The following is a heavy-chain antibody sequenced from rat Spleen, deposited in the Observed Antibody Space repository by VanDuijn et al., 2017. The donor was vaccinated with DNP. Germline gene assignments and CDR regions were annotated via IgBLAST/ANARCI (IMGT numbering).Heavy chain of an antibody. J-gene: IGHJ2*01. D-gene: IGHD4-3*01. Sequence: VELVESGGGFVQPGRSLKLSCEASGFTFSDYYMAWVRQAPTKALEWVAYRSYDGNSAYNGDSVKGRFTISRDNAKSTLYLHMNSLRSEDMATYYCVRWYNSGYYFDYWGQGVMVTVSS. CDR1: GFTFSDYY. V-gene: IGHV5-22*01. CDR3: VRWYNSGYYFDY. CDR2: RSYDGNSA.